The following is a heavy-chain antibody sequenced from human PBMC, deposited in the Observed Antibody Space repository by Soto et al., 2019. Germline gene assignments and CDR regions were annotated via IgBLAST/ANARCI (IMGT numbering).Heavy chain of an antibody. Sequence: PSETLSLTCAVSGGSISSSNWWSWVRQPPGKGLEWIGEIYHSGSTNYNPSLKGRVTISVDKSKNQFSLKLSSVTAADTAVYYCASGMLLNYYYGMDVWGQGTTVTVSS. D-gene: IGHD2-8*01. J-gene: IGHJ6*02. V-gene: IGHV4-4*02. CDR2: IYHSGST. CDR3: ASGMLLNYYYGMDV. CDR1: GGSISSSNW.